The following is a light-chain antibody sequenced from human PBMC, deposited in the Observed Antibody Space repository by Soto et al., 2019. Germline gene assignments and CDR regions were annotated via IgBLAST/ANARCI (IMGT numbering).Light chain of an antibody. CDR1: QDIRTR. CDR2: AAS. CDR3: QQANSFPLS. J-gene: IGKJ5*01. V-gene: IGKV1-12*01. Sequence: DIPVTQSPSSVSASVGDSVTITCRASQDIRTRLAWYQQKPGKAPKVLIYAASTLEAGVPLRFSGSGYGIDFTLTISGLQPEDFATYYCQQANSFPLSFGQGTRLEIK.